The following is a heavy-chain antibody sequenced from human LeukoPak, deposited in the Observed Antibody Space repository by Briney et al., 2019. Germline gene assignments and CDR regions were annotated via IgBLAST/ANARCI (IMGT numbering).Heavy chain of an antibody. Sequence: GGSLRLSCAASGFSFSGHWMSWVRQAPGKGLELVANIKQDGSEQYYVDSVRGRFTISRDNAKNSLYLQMNSLTAEDTAVYYCARWAFIIDYWGQGTLVTVSS. CDR1: GFSFSGHW. CDR2: IKQDGSEQ. J-gene: IGHJ4*02. V-gene: IGHV3-7*01. CDR3: ARWAFIIDY.